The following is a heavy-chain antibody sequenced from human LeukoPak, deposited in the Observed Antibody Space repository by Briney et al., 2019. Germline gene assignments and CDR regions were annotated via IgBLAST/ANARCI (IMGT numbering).Heavy chain of an antibody. Sequence: SGTLSLTCAVSGDSISSSNWWSWVRQPPGKVLEWIGQIYHSGSTNYTPSLESRVTVSVDKSKNQFPLKLSSVTAADTAVYYCARVDYFDSSGYYLPIPFGYFQHWGQGTLVTVSS. D-gene: IGHD3-22*01. CDR2: IYHSGST. CDR3: ARVDYFDSSGYYLPIPFGYFQH. J-gene: IGHJ1*01. CDR1: GDSISSSNW. V-gene: IGHV4-4*02.